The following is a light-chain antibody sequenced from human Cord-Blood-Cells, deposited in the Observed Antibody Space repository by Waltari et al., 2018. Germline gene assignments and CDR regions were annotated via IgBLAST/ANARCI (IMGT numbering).Light chain of an antibody. Sequence: QSALTQPASVSGSAGQSITIPRTATSSDFGSYNLASWYQQHPGKAPKLMIYDGSKRPSGVSNRFSGSKSGNTASLTISGLQAEDEADYYCCSYAGSSTFYVFGTGTKVTVL. CDR1: SSDFGSYNL. J-gene: IGLJ1*01. V-gene: IGLV2-23*01. CDR2: DGS. CDR3: CSYAGSSTFYV.